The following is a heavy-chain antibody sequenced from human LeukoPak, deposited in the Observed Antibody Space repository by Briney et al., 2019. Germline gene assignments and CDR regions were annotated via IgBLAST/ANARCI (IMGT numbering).Heavy chain of an antibody. V-gene: IGHV1-8*03. J-gene: IGHJ5*02. D-gene: IGHD4-11*01. Sequence: GASVKVSCTASGYPFSNYDINWVRQATGQGLEWMGWMNPNSGNTDYAQKFQGRVTITRNTSISTAYMELSSLRSEDTAVYYCARGWATVTTHWVDPWGQGTLVTVSS. CDR3: ARGWATVTTHWVDP. CDR1: GYPFSNYD. CDR2: MNPNSGNT.